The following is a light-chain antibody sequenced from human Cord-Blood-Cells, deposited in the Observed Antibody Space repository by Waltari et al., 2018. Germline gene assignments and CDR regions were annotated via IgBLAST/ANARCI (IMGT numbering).Light chain of an antibody. Sequence: QSALTQPPSASGSPGQSVTISCTGTSSDVGGYNYVSWYQQHPGKAPKLMIYEVSKRPAGVPAPFSGAKTGNTASLTVSGLQAEDEAAYSCSSYAGSNNLVFGGGTKLTVL. V-gene: IGLV2-8*01. CDR1: SSDVGGYNY. J-gene: IGLJ2*01. CDR3: SSYAGSNNLV. CDR2: EVS.